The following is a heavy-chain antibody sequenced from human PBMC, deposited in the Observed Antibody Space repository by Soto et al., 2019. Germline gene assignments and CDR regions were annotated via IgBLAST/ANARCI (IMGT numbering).Heavy chain of an antibody. V-gene: IGHV3-30-3*01. Sequence: QVQLVESGGGVVQPGRSLRLSCAASGFTFSSYAMHWVRQAPGKGLEWVAVISYDGSNKYYADSVKGRYTIAGDNSKNTLYRQMNSLTAEDTAVYYGARDLGGEDRAVAGTLDYWGQGTLVTVSS. CDR3: ARDLGGEDRAVAGTLDY. CDR2: ISYDGSNK. D-gene: IGHD6-19*01. J-gene: IGHJ4*02. CDR1: GFTFSSYA.